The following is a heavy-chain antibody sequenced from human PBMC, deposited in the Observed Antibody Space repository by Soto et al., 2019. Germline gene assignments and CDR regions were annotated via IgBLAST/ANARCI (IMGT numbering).Heavy chain of an antibody. CDR2: ISPSGSYI. CDR3: AGLRGYSSGYVHF. J-gene: IGHJ4*02. D-gene: IGHD5-18*01. V-gene: IGHV3-21*01. CDR1: GFTFTDYS. Sequence: EVQLVESGGGLVKPGGSLRLSCAASGFTFTDYSMNWVRQAPGKGLEWVSYISPSGSYINYADSLKGRLTISRDNAKTSVSLIMDSLRAEDTAVYYCAGLRGYSSGYVHFWGQGTLVTVSS.